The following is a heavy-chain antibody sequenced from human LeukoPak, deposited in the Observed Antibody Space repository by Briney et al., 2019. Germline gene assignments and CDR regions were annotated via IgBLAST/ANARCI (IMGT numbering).Heavy chain of an antibody. D-gene: IGHD3-9*01. J-gene: IGHJ6*03. V-gene: IGHV4-59*12. CDR2: IYYSGST. Sequence: SETLSLTCTVSGGSISSYYWSWIRQPPGKGLEWIGYIYYSGSTNYNPSLKSRVTMSVDTSKNQFSLKLSSVTAADTAVYYCARVYSGGRYFDWSEYYYYMDVWGKGTTVTISS. CDR3: ARVYSGGRYFDWSEYYYYMDV. CDR1: GGSISSYY.